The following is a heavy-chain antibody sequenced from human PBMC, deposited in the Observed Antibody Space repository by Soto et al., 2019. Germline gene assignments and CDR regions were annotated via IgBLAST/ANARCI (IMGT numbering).Heavy chain of an antibody. J-gene: IGHJ3*02. Sequence: GEAVKVCWTCWGYSFTSEWVGWVRQMPGKGLEWMGIIYPGDSDTRYSPSFQGQVTISADKSISTAYLQWSSLKASDTAMYYCATGWNSGFHDAFDIWGQGTMVTVSS. CDR2: IYPGDSDT. CDR3: ATGWNSGFHDAFDI. CDR1: GYSFTSEW. V-gene: IGHV5-51*01. D-gene: IGHD5-12*01.